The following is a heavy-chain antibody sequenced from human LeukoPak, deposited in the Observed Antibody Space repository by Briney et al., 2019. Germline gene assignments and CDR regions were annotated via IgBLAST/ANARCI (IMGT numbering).Heavy chain of an antibody. D-gene: IGHD3-10*01. CDR2: INWNGGST. J-gene: IGHJ6*04. CDR1: GFTFNDYY. CDR3: ARDYYGPMDV. Sequence: PGGSLRLSCGASGFTFNDYYMTWIRQAPGKGLEWVSGINWNGGSTGYADSVKGRFTISRDSAKNSLYLQMNSLRAEDTALYYCARDYYGPMDVWGKGTTVTVSS. V-gene: IGHV3-20*04.